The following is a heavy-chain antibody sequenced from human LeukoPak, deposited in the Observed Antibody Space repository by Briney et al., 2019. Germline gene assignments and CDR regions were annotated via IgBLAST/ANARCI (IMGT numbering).Heavy chain of an antibody. CDR1: GFTFDDYG. CDR2: INWNGGST. V-gene: IGHV3-20*01. CDR3: ARANKYYYGSGSYYPFDP. Sequence: PGGSLRPSCAASGFTFDDYGMSWVRQAPGKGLEWVSGINWNGGSTGYADSVKGRFTISRDNAKNSLYLQMNSLRAEDTALYHCARANKYYYGSGSYYPFDPWGQGTLVTVSS. J-gene: IGHJ5*02. D-gene: IGHD3-10*01.